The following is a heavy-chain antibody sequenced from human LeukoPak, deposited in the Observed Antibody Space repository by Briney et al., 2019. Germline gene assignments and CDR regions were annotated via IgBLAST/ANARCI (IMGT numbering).Heavy chain of an antibody. CDR3: ARSPTSEVVGATIGDAFDI. CDR2: IYHSGST. Sequence: SGTLSLTCAVSGGSISSSNWWSWVRPPPGKGLEWIGEIYHSGSTNYNPSLKSRVTISVDKSKNQFSLKLSSVTAADTAVYYCARSPTSEVVGATIGDAFDIWGQGTMVTVSS. V-gene: IGHV4-4*02. CDR1: GGSISSSNW. D-gene: IGHD1-26*01. J-gene: IGHJ3*02.